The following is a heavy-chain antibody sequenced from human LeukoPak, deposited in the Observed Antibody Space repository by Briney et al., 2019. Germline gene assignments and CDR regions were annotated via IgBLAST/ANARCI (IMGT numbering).Heavy chain of an antibody. J-gene: IGHJ4*02. CDR1: GFTFSSYG. D-gene: IGHD3-22*01. CDR3: AKPEYYYDSSGYYYFDY. CDR2: ISYDGSNK. Sequence: GGSLRLSCAASGFTFSSYGMHWVRQAPGKGLEWVAVISYDGSNKYYADSVKGRFTISRDNSKNTLCLQMNSLRAEDTAVYYCAKPEYYYDSSGYYYFDYWGQGTLVTVSS. V-gene: IGHV3-30*18.